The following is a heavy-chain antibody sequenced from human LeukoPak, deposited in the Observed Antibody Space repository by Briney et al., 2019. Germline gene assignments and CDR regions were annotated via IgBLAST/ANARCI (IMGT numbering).Heavy chain of an antibody. D-gene: IGHD3-22*01. V-gene: IGHV4-34*01. CDR2: INHSGST. Sequence: SETLSLTCAVYGGSFSGYYWSWIRQPPGKGLEWIGEINHSGSTNYNPSLKSRVTISVDTSKNQFSLKLSSVTAADTAVYYCARDSPSTYYYDSSGQDFFDHWGQGTLVTVSS. J-gene: IGHJ4*02. CDR3: ARDSPSTYYYDSSGQDFFDH. CDR1: GGSFSGYY.